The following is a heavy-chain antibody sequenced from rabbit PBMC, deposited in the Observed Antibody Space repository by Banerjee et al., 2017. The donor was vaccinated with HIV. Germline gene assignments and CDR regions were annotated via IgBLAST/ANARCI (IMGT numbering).Heavy chain of an antibody. Sequence: QEQLEESGGGLVQPEGSLTLTCTASGFTLSSYVMCWVRQAPGKGLEWIACIYGDSGTTWYASWAKGRFPISKTSSTTVTLQMTSLTAADTATYFCARVIATMTPVPHLWGPGTLVTVS. V-gene: IGHV1S45*01. CDR2: IYGDSGTT. CDR1: GFTLSSYV. D-gene: IGHD2-1*01. CDR3: ARVIATMTPVPHL. J-gene: IGHJ4*01.